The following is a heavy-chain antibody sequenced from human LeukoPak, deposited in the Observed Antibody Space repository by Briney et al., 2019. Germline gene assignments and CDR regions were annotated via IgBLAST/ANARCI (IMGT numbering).Heavy chain of an antibody. J-gene: IGHJ4*02. CDR1: GFTVSSNY. CDR2: IYSGGST. Sequence: GGSLRLSCAASGFTVSSNYMSWVRQAPGKGLEWVSVIYSGGSTYYADSVKGRFTISRDNSKNALYLQMNSLRAEDTAVYYCARDGDSSGYYDYWGQGTLVTVSS. CDR3: ARDGDSSGYYDY. D-gene: IGHD3-22*01. V-gene: IGHV3-66*01.